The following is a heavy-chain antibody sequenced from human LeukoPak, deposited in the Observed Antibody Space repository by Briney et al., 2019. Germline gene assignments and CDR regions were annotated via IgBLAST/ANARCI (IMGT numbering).Heavy chain of an antibody. CDR2: IYYSGST. CDR3: ACIAARPGEPDYDYYYGMDV. V-gene: IGHV4-31*03. D-gene: IGHD6-6*01. Sequence: MTSETLSLTCTVSGGSISSGGYYWSWIRQHPGKGLEWIGYIYYSGSTYYNPSLKSRVTISVDTSKNQFSLKLSSVTAADTAVYYCACIAARPGEPDYDYYYGMDVWGQGTTVTVSS. J-gene: IGHJ6*02. CDR1: GGSISSGGYY.